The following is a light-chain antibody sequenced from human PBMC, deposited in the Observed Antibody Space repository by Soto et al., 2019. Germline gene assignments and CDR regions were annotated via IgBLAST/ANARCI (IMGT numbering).Light chain of an antibody. Sequence: DIQMTQSPSTLSASVGDRVTITCRASQSISSWLAWYQQKPGKAPNLMIYKASSLESGVPSRFSCSGSGTECTLTVSSLQPDDFATYYCQQYNSYPLTFGGGIEVE. CDR1: QSISSW. CDR2: KAS. V-gene: IGKV1-5*03. CDR3: QQYNSYPLT. J-gene: IGKJ4*01.